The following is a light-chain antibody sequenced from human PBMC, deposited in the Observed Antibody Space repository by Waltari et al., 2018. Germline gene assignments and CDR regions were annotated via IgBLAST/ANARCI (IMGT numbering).Light chain of an antibody. V-gene: IGKV1-5*03. CDR3: QQYNSYPRT. CDR2: KAS. Sequence: DIQMTQSPSTLSASVGDRVTLTCRASQSIRNWLAWYPQKPGTAPKLLIYKASSLEGAVPSRFSGGGSGTEFTLTITSLQPDDFATYYCQQYNSYPRTFGQGTKVEIK. CDR1: QSIRNW. J-gene: IGKJ1*01.